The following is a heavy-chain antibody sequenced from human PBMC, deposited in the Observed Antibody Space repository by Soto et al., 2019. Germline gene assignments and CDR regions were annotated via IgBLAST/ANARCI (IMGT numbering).Heavy chain of an antibody. J-gene: IGHJ4*02. CDR3: ARGVITMVRGVTYLDY. Sequence: GGSLRLSCAASGFTFSSYWMHWVRQAPGKGLVWVSRINADGSTTTYADSVKGLFTISRDNAKNTLYLQMNSLRAEDTAVYYCARGVITMVRGVTYLDYWGQGTLVTVSS. D-gene: IGHD3-10*01. CDR1: GFTFSSYW. V-gene: IGHV3-74*01. CDR2: INADGSTT.